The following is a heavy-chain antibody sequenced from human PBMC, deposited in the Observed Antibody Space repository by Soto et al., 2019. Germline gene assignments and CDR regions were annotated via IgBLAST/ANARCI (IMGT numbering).Heavy chain of an antibody. Sequence: SVKVSCKASGGTLSRFAISWVRQAPGHGLEWMGGIIPMFDTARYAQKFQGRVTITADKVTATVYMEMSSLTFQDTAVYYCATGTPHCSSTSSYIGYYAMEVWRQGTTVTVSS. CDR1: GGTLSRFA. V-gene: IGHV1-69*06. CDR2: IIPMFDTA. CDR3: ATGTPHCSSTSSYIGYYAMEV. J-gene: IGHJ6*02. D-gene: IGHD2-2*01.